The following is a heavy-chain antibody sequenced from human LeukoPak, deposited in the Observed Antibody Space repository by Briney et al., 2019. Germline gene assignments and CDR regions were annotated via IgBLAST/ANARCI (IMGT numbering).Heavy chain of an antibody. CDR1: GYTFTDYF. Sequence: GASVKVSCKASGYTFTDYFMHWVRQAPGQGLEWMSWINPNSGGTNYAQRFQGRVTMTRDTSISTVYMELSRLTSDDTAVYYRARGDGSGRYCIEYWGQGTLVAVSS. D-gene: IGHD3-10*01. V-gene: IGHV1-2*02. J-gene: IGHJ4*02. CDR2: INPNSGGT. CDR3: ARGDGSGRYCIEY.